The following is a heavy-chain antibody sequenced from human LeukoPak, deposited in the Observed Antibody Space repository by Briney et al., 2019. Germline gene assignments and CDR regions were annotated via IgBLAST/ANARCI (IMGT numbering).Heavy chain of an antibody. CDR1: GFTFSSYW. J-gene: IGHJ4*02. V-gene: IGHV3-74*01. CDR2: IKTDGSIT. CDR3: ARDGDAPMTDFDY. D-gene: IGHD7-27*01. Sequence: AGGSLRLSCAASGFTFSSYWMCWVRQDPGKGLAWVSCIKTDGSITAYASSVKGRFTISRDNAKNTLYLQMNSLRADDTAVYYCARDGDAPMTDFDYWGQGTLVTVSS.